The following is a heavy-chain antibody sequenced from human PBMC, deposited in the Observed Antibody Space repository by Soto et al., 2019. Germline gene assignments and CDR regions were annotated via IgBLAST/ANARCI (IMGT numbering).Heavy chain of an antibody. CDR2: IDPNSGAT. J-gene: IGHJ6*02. Sequence: GASVKVSCKASGYTFTGYYMHWVLQAPGQGLEWLGWIDPNSGATNFAQKFLGRVTMTRDTSVTTIYIELNSLRSDDTAVYYCARFLSPIGTTFFDGLDVWGQGTTVTVSS. CDR1: GYTFTGYY. D-gene: IGHD1-7*01. CDR3: ARFLSPIGTTFFDGLDV. V-gene: IGHV1-2*02.